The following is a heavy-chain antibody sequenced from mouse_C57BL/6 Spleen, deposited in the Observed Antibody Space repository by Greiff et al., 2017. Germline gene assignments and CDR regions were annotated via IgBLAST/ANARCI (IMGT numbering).Heavy chain of an antibody. Sequence: QVQLQQSGAELVMPGASVKLSCKASGYTFTSYWMHWVKQRPGQGLEWIGEIDPSDSYTNYNQKFKGKSTLTVDKSSSTAYMQLSSLTSEDSAVYYCARGGDGDWYFDVWGTGTTVTVSS. CDR3: ARGGDGDWYFDV. CDR1: GYTFTSYW. CDR2: IDPSDSYT. J-gene: IGHJ1*03. V-gene: IGHV1-69*01.